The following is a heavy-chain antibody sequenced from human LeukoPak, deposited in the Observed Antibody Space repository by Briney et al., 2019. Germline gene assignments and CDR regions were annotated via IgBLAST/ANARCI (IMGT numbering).Heavy chain of an antibody. J-gene: IGHJ4*02. V-gene: IGHV3-48*03. CDR2: ISSSGSTI. Sequence: GGSLRLSCAASGFTFSSYEMNWVRQASGKGLEWVSYISSSGSTIYYADSVKGRFTISRDNAKNSLYLQMNSLRAEDTAVYYCASSLQEVEGCFDYWGQGTLVTVSS. CDR3: ASSLQEVEGCFDY. CDR1: GFTFSSYE. D-gene: IGHD6-19*01.